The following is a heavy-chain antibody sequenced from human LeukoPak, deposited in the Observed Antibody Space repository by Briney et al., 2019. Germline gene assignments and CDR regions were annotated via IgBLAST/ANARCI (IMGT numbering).Heavy chain of an antibody. CDR3: ARWAGTGDFDY. CDR2: IYHSGST. Sequence: SETLSLTCVVSGYSISSGYYWGWIRQPPGKGLEWIGNIYHSGSTYYNPSLKSRVIISVDTSKNQFSLKLSSVTAADAAVYYCARWAGTGDFDYWGQGTLVTVSS. CDR1: GYSISSGYY. J-gene: IGHJ4*02. V-gene: IGHV4-38-2*01. D-gene: IGHD3-10*01.